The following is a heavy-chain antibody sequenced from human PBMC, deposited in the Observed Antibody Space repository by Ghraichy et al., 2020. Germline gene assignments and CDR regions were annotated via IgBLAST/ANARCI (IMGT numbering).Heavy chain of an antibody. J-gene: IGHJ6*02. Sequence: GGSLRLSCAASGFTFSDHYMDWVRQAPGKGLEWVGRTRNKANSYTTEYAASVKGRFTISRDDSKNSLYLQMNSLKTEDTAVYYCARGLILTGYYGTEIYYYYYGMDVWGQGTTVTVSS. CDR1: GFTFSDHY. CDR3: ARGLILTGYYGTEIYYYYYGMDV. D-gene: IGHD3-9*01. V-gene: IGHV3-72*01. CDR2: TRNKANSYTT.